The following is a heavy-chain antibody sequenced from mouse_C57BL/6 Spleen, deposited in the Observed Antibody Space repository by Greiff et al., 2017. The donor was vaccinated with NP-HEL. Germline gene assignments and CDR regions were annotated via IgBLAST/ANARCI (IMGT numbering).Heavy chain of an antibody. D-gene: IGHD1-1*01. Sequence: EVQLVESGPGLVKPSQSLSLTCSVTGYSITSGYYWNWIRQFPGNKLEWMGYISYDGSNNYNPSLKNRISITRDTSKNQFFLKLNSVTTEDTATYYCARGDYYGPYYFDYWGQGTTLTVSS. CDR3: ARGDYYGPYYFDY. CDR1: GYSITSGYY. CDR2: ISYDGSN. V-gene: IGHV3-6*01. J-gene: IGHJ2*01.